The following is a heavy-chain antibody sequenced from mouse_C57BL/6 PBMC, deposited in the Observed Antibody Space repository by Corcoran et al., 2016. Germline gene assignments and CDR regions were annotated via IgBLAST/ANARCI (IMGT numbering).Heavy chain of an antibody. CDR2: INTYSGVP. CDR1: GYTFTTYG. V-gene: IGHV9-3*01. CDR3: ERGRVDGYGDY. J-gene: IGHJ2*01. D-gene: IGHD2-2*01. Sequence: QIQLLQSGPELKKPGETVKISRKASGYTFTTYGMGWVRHAPVKGLKWICWINTYSGVPTYADDFKVRFAFSLETSASTAYLQINNLKNEDTATYSCERGRVDGYGDYWGQGTTLTVSS.